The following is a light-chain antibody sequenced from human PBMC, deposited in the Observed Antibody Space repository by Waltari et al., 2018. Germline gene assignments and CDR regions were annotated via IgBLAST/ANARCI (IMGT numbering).Light chain of an antibody. Sequence: DIQMTQSPSSVSASVGDRVIITCRASQGISNWLAWYQQKPGKGPKLLIYAASVLQTGVPSRFSCSGSVTDFTLTISNLQPEDFATYFCQQGNSFPPTFGQGTKVEVK. CDR3: QQGNSFPPT. J-gene: IGKJ1*01. V-gene: IGKV1-12*01. CDR1: QGISNW. CDR2: AAS.